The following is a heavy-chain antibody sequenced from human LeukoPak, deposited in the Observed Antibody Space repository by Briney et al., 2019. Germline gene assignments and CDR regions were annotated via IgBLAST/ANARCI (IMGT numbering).Heavy chain of an antibody. V-gene: IGHV1-18*04. J-gene: IGHJ5*02. Sequence: ASVKVSCKASGYTFTNYGITWVRQAPGQGLEWMGWISPYNGNTYYAQNLQGRVTMTTDTSTSTAYMELRSLRSDDTAVYYCARGGLGYCSAGSCPANRFDPWGQGTLVTVSS. D-gene: IGHD2-15*01. CDR1: GYTFTNYG. CDR3: ARGGLGYCSAGSCPANRFDP. CDR2: ISPYNGNT.